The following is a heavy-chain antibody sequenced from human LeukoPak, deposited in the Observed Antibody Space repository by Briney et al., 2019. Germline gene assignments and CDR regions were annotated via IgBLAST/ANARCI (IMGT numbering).Heavy chain of an antibody. CDR2: IYYSGST. J-gene: IGHJ5*02. Sequence: SETLSLTCTVSGGSISSSSYYWGWIRQPPGKGLEWIGSIYYSGSTYYNPSLKSRVTISVDTSKNQFSLKLSSVTAADTAVYYCARGLGASRYNWFDPWGQGTLVTVSS. CDR3: ARGLGASRYNWFDP. V-gene: IGHV4-39*07. CDR1: GGSISSSSYY.